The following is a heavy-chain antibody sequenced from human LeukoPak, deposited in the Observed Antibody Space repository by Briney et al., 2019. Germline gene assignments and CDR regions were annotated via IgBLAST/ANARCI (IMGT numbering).Heavy chain of an antibody. D-gene: IGHD2-2*01. CDR3: ARDDSRLIVVVPAAAPLGY. CDR2: INPSGGST. Sequence: ASVKVSCNASGYTFTSYYMHWVRQAPGQGLEWMGIINPSGGSTSYAQKFQGRVTMTRDTSTSTVYMELSSLRSEDTAVYYCARDDSRLIVVVPAAAPLGYWGQGTLATVSS. CDR1: GYTFTSYY. J-gene: IGHJ4*02. V-gene: IGHV1-46*01.